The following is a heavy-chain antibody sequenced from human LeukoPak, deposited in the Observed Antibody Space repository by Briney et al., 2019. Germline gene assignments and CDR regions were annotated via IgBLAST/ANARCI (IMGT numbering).Heavy chain of an antibody. J-gene: IGHJ4*02. CDR3: ARVRVGTAMVFI. V-gene: IGHV3-23*01. D-gene: IGHD5-18*01. CDR2: ISGSGGST. Sequence: PGRSLRLSCAASGFTFSSYAMSWVRQAPGKGLEWVSAISGSGGSTYYADSVKGRFTISRDNSKNTLYLQMNSLRAEDTAVYYCARVRVGTAMVFIWGQGTLVTVSS. CDR1: GFTFSSYA.